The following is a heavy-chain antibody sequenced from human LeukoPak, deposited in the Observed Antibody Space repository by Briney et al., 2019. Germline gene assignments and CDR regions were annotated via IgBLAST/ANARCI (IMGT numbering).Heavy chain of an antibody. J-gene: IGHJ4*02. CDR3: ARDPSVWFGESPIDY. D-gene: IGHD3-10*01. Sequence: GGSLRLSCAASGFTVSSNYMSWVRQAPGKGLEWVSVIYSGGSTYYADSVKGRFTISRDNSKNTLYLQMNSLRAEDTAVYYCARDPSVWFGESPIDYWGQGTLVTVSS. CDR2: IYSGGST. V-gene: IGHV3-53*05. CDR1: GFTVSSNY.